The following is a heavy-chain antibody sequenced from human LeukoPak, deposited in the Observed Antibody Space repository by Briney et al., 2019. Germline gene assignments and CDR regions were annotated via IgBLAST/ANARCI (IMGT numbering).Heavy chain of an antibody. D-gene: IGHD2-2*01. CDR1: GFTFSSYG. J-gene: IGHJ4*02. CDR2: ISYDGSNE. V-gene: IGHV3-30*18. Sequence: GGSLRLSCAASGFTFSSYGMHWVRQAPGKGLEWVAIISYDGSNEYYADSVKGRFTISRDNSKNTLYLQMNSLRAEDTAVYYCAKWSGRGVVPAAIDYWGQGTLVTVSS. CDR3: AKWSGRGVVPAAIDY.